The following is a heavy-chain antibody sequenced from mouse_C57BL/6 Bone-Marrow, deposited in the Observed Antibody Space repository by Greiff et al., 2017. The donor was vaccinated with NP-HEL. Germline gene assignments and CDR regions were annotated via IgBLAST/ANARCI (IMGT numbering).Heavy chain of an antibody. CDR2: IYPGDGDT. CDR3: AREGDYYGSSYVAY. D-gene: IGHD1-1*01. J-gene: IGHJ3*01. V-gene: IGHV1-80*01. Sequence: QVQLQQSGAELVKPGASVKISCKASGYAFSSYWMNWVKQRPGKGLEWIGQIYPGDGDTNYTGKFKGKATLTADKSSSTAYMQLSSLTSEDSAVYFCAREGDYYGSSYVAYWGQGTLVTVSA. CDR1: GYAFSSYW.